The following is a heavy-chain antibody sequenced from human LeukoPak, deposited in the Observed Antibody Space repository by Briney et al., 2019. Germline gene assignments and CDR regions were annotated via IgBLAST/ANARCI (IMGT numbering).Heavy chain of an antibody. Sequence: SETLSLTCTVSGGSISSGGYYWSWIRQHPGKGLEWIGYIYYSVSTYYNPSLKSRVTISVDTSKNQFSLKLSSVTAADTAVYYCATETTVTTFGFDPWGREPWSPSPQ. CDR1: GGSISSGGYY. CDR3: ATETTVTTFGFDP. V-gene: IGHV4-31*03. D-gene: IGHD4-17*01. J-gene: IGHJ5*02. CDR2: IYYSVST.